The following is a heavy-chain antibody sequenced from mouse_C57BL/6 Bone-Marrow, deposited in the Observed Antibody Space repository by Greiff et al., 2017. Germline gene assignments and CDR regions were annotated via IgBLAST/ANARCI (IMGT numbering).Heavy chain of an antibody. J-gene: IGHJ2*01. V-gene: IGHV1-19*01. CDR1: GYTFTDSY. CDR2: INPYNGGT. Sequence: EVQLQQSGPVLVKPGASVKMSCKASGYTFTDSYMNWVKQSHGKSLEWIGVINPYNGGTSYNQKFKGKATLTVDKSSSTAYMELNSLTSEDSAVYYCARSKWYYFDYWGQGTTLTVSS. CDR3: ARSKWYYFDY. D-gene: IGHD1-3*01.